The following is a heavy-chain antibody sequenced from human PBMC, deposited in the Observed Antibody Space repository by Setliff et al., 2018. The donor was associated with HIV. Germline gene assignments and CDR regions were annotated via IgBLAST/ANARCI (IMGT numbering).Heavy chain of an antibody. CDR2: RVPVLGVQ. J-gene: IGHJ5*02. Sequence: ASVKVSCKASGDTFNSHTISWLRQVPEQRLAWLGWRVPVLGVQNRAQKFADRVTITADESTSTVYMELSGLKSDDTAVYYCARDRTSVAGRSNWFDLWGQGTLVTVSS. CDR3: ARDRTSVAGRSNWFDL. CDR1: GDTFNSHT. D-gene: IGHD6-19*01. V-gene: IGHV1-69*10.